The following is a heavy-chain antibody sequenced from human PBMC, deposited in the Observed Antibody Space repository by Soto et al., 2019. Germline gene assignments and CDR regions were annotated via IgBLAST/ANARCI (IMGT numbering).Heavy chain of an antibody. D-gene: IGHD4-17*01. CDR1: GFSLSNARMG. J-gene: IGHJ4*02. Sequence: QVTLKESGPVLVKPTETLTLTCTVSGFSLSNARMGVSWIRQPPGKALEWLAHIFSNDEKSYSTSLKSRLTISKDTSKSQVVLTMTNIDPVDTATYYCARMRYGDYPVLWGQGTLVTVSS. V-gene: IGHV2-26*01. CDR2: IFSNDEK. CDR3: ARMRYGDYPVL.